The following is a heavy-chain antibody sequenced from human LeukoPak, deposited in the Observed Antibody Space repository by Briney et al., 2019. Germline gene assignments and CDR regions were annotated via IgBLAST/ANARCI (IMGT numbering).Heavy chain of an antibody. V-gene: IGHV3-9*03. CDR2: ISWNSDNI. D-gene: IGHD1-14*01. J-gene: IGHJ1*01. CDR1: GFTFDDYA. CDR3: AKGCITEAEDFQL. Sequence: GGSLRLSCAASGFTFDDYAMHWVRQAPGKCLEWVSRISWNSDNIGYADSVKGRFTISRDNAKNSLYLQMNSLRAEDMALYYCAKGCITEAEDFQLWGQGTLVTVSS.